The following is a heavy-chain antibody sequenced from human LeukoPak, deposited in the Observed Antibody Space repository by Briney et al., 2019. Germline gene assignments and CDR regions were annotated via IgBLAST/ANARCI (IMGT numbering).Heavy chain of an antibody. J-gene: IGHJ4*02. V-gene: IGHV3-33*01. Sequence: PGRSLRLSCETSGFLFTMYGMHWVRQAPGKGLEWVAIVWADGSKEDYADSVKGRFTISRDRFTSTLYLQMDNLRAEDTAIYYCARDRGGNAPHDYWGQGTLVIVSS. CDR1: GFLFTMYG. CDR2: VWADGSKE. CDR3: ARDRGGNAPHDY. D-gene: IGHD2-15*01.